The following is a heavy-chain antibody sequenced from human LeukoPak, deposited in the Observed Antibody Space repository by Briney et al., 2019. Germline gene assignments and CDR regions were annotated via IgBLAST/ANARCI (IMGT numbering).Heavy chain of an antibody. CDR2: IYYSGST. D-gene: IGHD5-12*01. CDR1: GGSISSGGYY. J-gene: IGHJ3*02. Sequence: PSETLSLTCIVSGGSISSGGYYWSWIRQPPGKGLEWIGYIYYSGSTNYNPSLKSRVTISVDTSKNQFSLKLSSVTAADTAVYYCARDQGFHSGYGPDAFDIWGQGTMVTVSS. V-gene: IGHV4-61*08. CDR3: ARDQGFHSGYGPDAFDI.